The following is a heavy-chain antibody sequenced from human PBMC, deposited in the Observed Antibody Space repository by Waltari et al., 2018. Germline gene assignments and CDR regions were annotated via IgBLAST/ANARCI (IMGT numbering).Heavy chain of an antibody. D-gene: IGHD2-8*01. Sequence: EVQLVESGGGLVQPGGSLRLSCAASGFTFSSYEMNWVRQTPRKGREWVSYISTSGTTIYYADSVKGRFTSSRDNAKNSLYLQMNSLRAEDTAIYYCTRVPPGWSQSRADYWGQGTLVTVSS. CDR2: ISTSGTTI. CDR3: TRVPPGWSQSRADY. CDR1: GFTFSSYE. J-gene: IGHJ4*02. V-gene: IGHV3-48*03.